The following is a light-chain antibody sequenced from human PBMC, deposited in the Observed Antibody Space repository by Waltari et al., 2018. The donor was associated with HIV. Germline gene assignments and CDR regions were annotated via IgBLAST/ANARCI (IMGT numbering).Light chain of an antibody. J-gene: IGLJ1*01. V-gene: IGLV3-21*02. CDR2: DDS. Sequence: SYVLTQPPSVSVAPGQTARITCGGKNIGSKSVHWYQQKPGQAPVLVVYDDSDRPSGIPERFSGSNSGNTATLTISRVEAGDEADYYCQVWDSSSDHPYVFGTGTKVTVL. CDR3: QVWDSSSDHPYV. CDR1: NIGSKS.